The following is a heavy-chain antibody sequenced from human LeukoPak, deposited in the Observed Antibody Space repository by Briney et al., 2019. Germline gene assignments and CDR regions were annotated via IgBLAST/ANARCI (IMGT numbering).Heavy chain of an antibody. CDR2: ISSSSSYI. CDR1: GFTFSNYW. CDR3: ARWYYDFWSGYYDYYYYYMDV. V-gene: IGHV3-21*01. D-gene: IGHD3-3*01. Sequence: GGSLRLSCAASGFTFSNYWMHWVRQAPGKGLEWVSSISSSSSYIYYADSVKGRFTISRDNAKNSLYLQMNSLRAEDTAVYYCARWYYDFWSGYYDYYYYYMDVWGKGTTVTVSS. J-gene: IGHJ6*03.